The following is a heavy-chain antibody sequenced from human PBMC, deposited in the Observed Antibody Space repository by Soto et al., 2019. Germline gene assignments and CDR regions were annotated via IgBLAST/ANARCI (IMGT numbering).Heavy chain of an antibody. J-gene: IGHJ3*02. V-gene: IGHV1-69*02. Sequence: SVKVSCKASGVTISSYTISWVRQAPGQRLEWMGRIIPIMGIPNYAQKFQGRVPITGDKPTSTAYMELSSLRSEDTAVYYCARAGGVRGVFDAFDIWGQGSLVTVSS. CDR1: GVTISSYT. CDR2: IIPIMGIP. D-gene: IGHD3-10*01. CDR3: ARAGGVRGVFDAFDI.